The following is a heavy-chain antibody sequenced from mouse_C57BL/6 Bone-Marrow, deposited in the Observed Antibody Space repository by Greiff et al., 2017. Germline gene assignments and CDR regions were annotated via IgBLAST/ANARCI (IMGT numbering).Heavy chain of an antibody. CDR1: GFTFSSYT. Sequence: EVMLVESGGGLVKPGGSLKISCAASGFTFSSYTMSWVRQTPEKRLQWVAAISGGGGNTYYPDSVKGRFTISRDNDKNILYLQMSSLRSEDTALYYCSRQVTTVLATKYFDVWGTGTTVTVSS. V-gene: IGHV5-9*01. D-gene: IGHD1-1*01. CDR2: ISGGGGNT. J-gene: IGHJ1*03. CDR3: SRQVTTVLATKYFDV.